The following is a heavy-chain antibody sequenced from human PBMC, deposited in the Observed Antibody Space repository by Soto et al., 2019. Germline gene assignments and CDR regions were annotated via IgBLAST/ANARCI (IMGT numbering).Heavy chain of an antibody. CDR1: GYSFTSYW. V-gene: IGHV5-51*01. CDR2: IYPGNSDT. CDR3: VRTHFSSTSCYYYYGMDV. Sequence: GESLKISCKGSGYSFTSYWIGWVRQMPGKGLEWMGIIYPGNSDTRYSPSFQGQVTISADKSISTAYLQWSSLKASDTAMYYCVRTHFSSTSCYYYYGMDVWGQGTTVNVSS. D-gene: IGHD2-2*01. J-gene: IGHJ6*02.